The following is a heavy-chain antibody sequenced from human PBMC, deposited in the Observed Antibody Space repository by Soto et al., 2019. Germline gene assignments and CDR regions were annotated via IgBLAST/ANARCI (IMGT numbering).Heavy chain of an antibody. J-gene: IGHJ6*03. D-gene: IGHD6-19*01. CDR1: GYSFTNYG. CDR3: ARDRGVAPPVAGNTHYYYYMDV. Sequence: QDQLVQSGGEVKKPGASVKVSCKASGYSFTNYGITWVRQAPGQGFEWMGWISAYNGDTNYAQKLQGRVTMTTDASTSTAYLELRSLRSDDTAVYYCARDRGVAPPVAGNTHYYYYMDVWGTGTTVTVSS. CDR2: ISAYNGDT. V-gene: IGHV1-18*01.